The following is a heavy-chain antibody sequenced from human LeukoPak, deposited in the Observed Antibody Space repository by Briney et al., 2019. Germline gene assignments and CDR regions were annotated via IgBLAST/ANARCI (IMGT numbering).Heavy chain of an antibody. CDR2: IRSKANSYAT. CDR3: TSRLSTARFYSGSYQIDY. D-gene: IGHD1-26*01. J-gene: IGHJ4*02. CDR1: GFTFSGSA. V-gene: IGHV3-73*01. Sequence: GGSLRLSCAASGFTFSGSAMHWVRQASGKGLEWVGRIRSKANSYATAYAASVKGRFTISRDDSKNTAYLQMNSLKTEDTAVYYCTSRLSTARFYSGSYQIDYWGQGTLVTVSS.